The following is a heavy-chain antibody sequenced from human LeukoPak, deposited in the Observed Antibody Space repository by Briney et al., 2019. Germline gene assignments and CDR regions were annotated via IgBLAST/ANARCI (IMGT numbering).Heavy chain of an antibody. CDR2: ISASGGVT. Sequence: GGSLRLSCAASGFTFSSYATSWVRQAPGKGLEWVSGISASGGVTYSAESVRGRFTISRDNSKNTLYLQMNSLRVEDTAVYYCARYPSYYDSSIYYFDYWGQGTLVTVSS. CDR3: ARYPSYYDSSIYYFDY. J-gene: IGHJ4*02. V-gene: IGHV3-23*01. D-gene: IGHD3-22*01. CDR1: GFTFSSYA.